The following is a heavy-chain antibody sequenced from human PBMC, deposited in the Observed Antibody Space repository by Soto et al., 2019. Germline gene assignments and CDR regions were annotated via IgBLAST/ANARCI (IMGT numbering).Heavy chain of an antibody. CDR3: ARGGSYHELVSDH. D-gene: IGHD3-16*02. Sequence: QVQLQESGPGLVKPSQTLSLTCTVSGGSISSGVYYWNWIRQYPGKGLEWIGYIYYSGSTYYNPCLKSRVTISVDTSKTRFSLKLSVWTAADTAVYYCARGGSYHELVSDHWGQGTLVTVSS. CDR2: IYYSGST. V-gene: IGHV4-31*03. CDR1: GGSISSGVYY. J-gene: IGHJ4*02.